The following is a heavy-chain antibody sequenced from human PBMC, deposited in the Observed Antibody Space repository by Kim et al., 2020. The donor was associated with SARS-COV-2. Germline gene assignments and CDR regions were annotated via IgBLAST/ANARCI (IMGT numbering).Heavy chain of an antibody. CDR3: ASATYSGWSSDY. V-gene: IGHV4-34*01. CDR1: GGSFSGYY. D-gene: IGHD6-19*01. J-gene: IGHJ4*02. Sequence: SETLSLTCAVYGGSFSGYYWSWIRQPPGKGLEWIGEINHSGSTNYNPSLKSRVTISVDTSKNQFSLKLSSVTAADTAGYYCASATYSGWSSDYWGQGTLV. CDR2: INHSGST.